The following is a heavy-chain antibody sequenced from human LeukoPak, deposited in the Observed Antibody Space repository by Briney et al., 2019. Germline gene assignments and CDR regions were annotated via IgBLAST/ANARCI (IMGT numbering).Heavy chain of an antibody. CDR3: ASRTYSSYYYGMDV. J-gene: IGHJ6*02. CDR1: GESLSGRY. CDR2: MHHTGVT. V-gene: IGHV4-34*01. Sequence: SETLSLTCAVRGESLSGRYWNWIRQPPGKGLEWIGEMHHTGVTTYNPSLKSRVTISPDTSNNQFSLRLTSVTAADTAVYYCASRTYSSYYYGMDVWGQGTTVTVSS.